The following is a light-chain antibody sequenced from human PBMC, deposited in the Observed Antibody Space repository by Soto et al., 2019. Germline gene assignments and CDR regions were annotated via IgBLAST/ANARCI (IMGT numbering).Light chain of an antibody. CDR3: QQRSSWT. CDR2: DAS. Sequence: EIVLTQSPATLSLSPGERATLSCRASQSVSSFLGWYQQKPGQAPRLLIYDASNRATGIPPRFSGSGSGTDFTLTISSLEPEDIAVNYCQQRSSWTFGQGTKVEIK. CDR1: QSVSSF. V-gene: IGKV3-11*01. J-gene: IGKJ1*01.